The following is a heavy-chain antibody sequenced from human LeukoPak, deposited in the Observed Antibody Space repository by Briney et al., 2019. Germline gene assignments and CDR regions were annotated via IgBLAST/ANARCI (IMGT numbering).Heavy chain of an antibody. J-gene: IGHJ4*02. CDR3: ARGREYYDSSGLIDY. CDR1: GYTFTSYD. Sequence: ASVKVSCKASGYTFTSYDINWVRQAPGQGLEWMGWMNPNSGNTGYAQKFQGRVTMTRNTSISTAYMELSSVRSEDTAVYYCARGREYYDSSGLIDYWGQGTLVTVSS. D-gene: IGHD3-22*01. V-gene: IGHV1-8*01. CDR2: MNPNSGNT.